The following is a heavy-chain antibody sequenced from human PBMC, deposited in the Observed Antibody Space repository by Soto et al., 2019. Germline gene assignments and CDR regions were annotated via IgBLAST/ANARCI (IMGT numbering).Heavy chain of an antibody. Sequence: QVQLVQSGAEVKKPGSSVKVSCKASGGIFSTYAISWLRQAPGQGLEWMGGIIPLFGTPNYAQRFQGRVTIPGDEARSIVDMERGRLRFEETAVYYCARGREHYGPGIFYTRIDFWGQGTLVTVSS. J-gene: IGHJ4*02. CDR3: ARGREHYGPGIFYTRIDF. CDR2: IIPLFGTP. D-gene: IGHD3-10*01. V-gene: IGHV1-69*01. CDR1: GGIFSTYA.